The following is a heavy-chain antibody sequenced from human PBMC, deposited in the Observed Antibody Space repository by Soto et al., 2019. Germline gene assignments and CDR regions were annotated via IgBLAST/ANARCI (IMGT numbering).Heavy chain of an antibody. CDR3: AKPPRVARIVVVPAAYDY. CDR1: GFTFSSYA. Sequence: PGGSLRLSCAASGFTFSSYAMSWVRQAPGKGLEWVSAISGSGGSTYYADSVKGRFTISRDNSKNTLYLQMNSLRAEDTAVYYCAKPPRVARIVVVPAAYDYWGQGTLVTVSS. CDR2: ISGSGGST. V-gene: IGHV3-23*01. J-gene: IGHJ4*02. D-gene: IGHD2-2*01.